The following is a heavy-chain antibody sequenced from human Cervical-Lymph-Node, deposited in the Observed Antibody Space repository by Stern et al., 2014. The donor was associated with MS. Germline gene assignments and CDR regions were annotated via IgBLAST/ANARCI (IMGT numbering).Heavy chain of an antibody. CDR1: GGTFSNYA. CDR3: ASPLTATSVPFGYYGMDV. CDR2: IVPLFCKP. Sequence: QVQLVQSGAEVKKPGSSVKVSCKASGGTFSNYATSWVRQAPGQGLEWMGGIVPLFCKPNYAQKFQGRVTITADESTSTAYMDLSSLRSEDTAVYYCASPLTATSVPFGYYGMDVWGQGTTVTVS. V-gene: IGHV1-69*01. J-gene: IGHJ6*02. D-gene: IGHD4-17*01.